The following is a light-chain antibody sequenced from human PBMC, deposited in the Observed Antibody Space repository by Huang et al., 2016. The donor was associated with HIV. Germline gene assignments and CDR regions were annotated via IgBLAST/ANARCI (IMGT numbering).Light chain of an antibody. CDR2: GTS. CDR1: QSIGSN. CDR3: QQYNTWPPNT. V-gene: IGKV3-15*01. J-gene: IGKJ2*01. Sequence: EIVMTQSPATLSVSPGERVTLSCRASQSIGSNLAWYQHKPGQGPRLLIYGTSTRATGIPARFSGSGSGTEFTLTISRLQSEDFTVFYCQQYNTWPPNTFGQGTKLEIK.